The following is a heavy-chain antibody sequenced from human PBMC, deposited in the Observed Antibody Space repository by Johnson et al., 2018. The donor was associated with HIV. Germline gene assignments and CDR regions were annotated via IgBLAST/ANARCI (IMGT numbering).Heavy chain of an antibody. V-gene: IGHV3-74*01. Sequence: VQLVESGGGVVQPGGSLRHSCAASGFTFSSYGMHWVRQAPGKGLVWVSRINNDGSSTSYADSVKGRFTISRDNAKNTLYLQMNSLRAEDTAVYYCARDQWMAGDAFDIWGQGTVVTVSS. CDR3: ARDQWMAGDAFDI. J-gene: IGHJ3*02. CDR2: INNDGSST. CDR1: GFTFSSYG. D-gene: IGHD5-24*01.